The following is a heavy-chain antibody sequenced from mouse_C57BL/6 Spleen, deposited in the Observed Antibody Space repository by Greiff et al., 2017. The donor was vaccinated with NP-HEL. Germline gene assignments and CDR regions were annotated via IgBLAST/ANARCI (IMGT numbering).Heavy chain of an antibody. Sequence: EVQLQQSGPELVKPGASVKMSCKASGYTFTDYNMHWVKQSHGKSLEWIGYINPNNGGTSYNQKFKGKATLTVNKSSSTAYMELRSLTSEDSAVYYCARSLYGRGDFAYWGQGTLVTVSA. D-gene: IGHD1-1*01. CDR3: ARSLYGRGDFAY. V-gene: IGHV1-22*01. CDR1: GYTFTDYN. CDR2: INPNNGGT. J-gene: IGHJ3*01.